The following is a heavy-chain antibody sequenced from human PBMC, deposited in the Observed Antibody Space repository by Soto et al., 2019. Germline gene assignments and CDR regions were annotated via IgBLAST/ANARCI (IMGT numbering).Heavy chain of an antibody. V-gene: IGHV5-10-1*01. CDR1: GYSFTSYW. CDR3: ARYSSSSGPHYYYGMDV. Sequence: GESLKISCKGSGYSFTSYWISWVRQMPGKGLEWMGRIDPSDSYTNYSPSFQGHVTISADKSISTAYLQWSSPKASDTAMYYCARYSSSSGPHYYYGMDVWGQGTTVTVSS. J-gene: IGHJ6*02. CDR2: IDPSDSYT. D-gene: IGHD6-6*01.